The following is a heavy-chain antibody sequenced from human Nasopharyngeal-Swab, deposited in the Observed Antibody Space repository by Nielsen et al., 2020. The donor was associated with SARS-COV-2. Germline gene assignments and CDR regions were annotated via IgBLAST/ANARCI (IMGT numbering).Heavy chain of an antibody. D-gene: IGHD3-16*01. J-gene: IGHJ5*02. CDR1: GYTFTGYY. CDR2: INPNSGGT. Sequence: ASVKVSCKASGYTFTGYYMHWVRQAPGQGLEWMGRINPNSGGTNYAQKFQGRVTMTRETSISTAYMELSRLRSDDTAVYYCARDPQGDWFDPWGQGTLVTVSS. CDR3: ARDPQGDWFDP. V-gene: IGHV1-2*06.